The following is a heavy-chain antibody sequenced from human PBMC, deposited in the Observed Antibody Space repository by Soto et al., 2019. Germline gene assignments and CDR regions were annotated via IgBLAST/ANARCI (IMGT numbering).Heavy chain of an antibody. D-gene: IGHD3-16*01. CDR3: ANNIWGGAFDV. V-gene: IGHV3-23*01. J-gene: IGHJ3*01. CDR2: IRGSGRST. CDR1: GFTFSSYA. Sequence: EQLLESGGGLVQPGGSLRLSCVASGFTFSSYAMSWVRQAPGKGLEWVSSIRGSGRSTSSADSVKGRFTISRDNSRNTLSLLMNNLRAEDTAIYYCANNIWGGAFDVWGQGAVVTVSS.